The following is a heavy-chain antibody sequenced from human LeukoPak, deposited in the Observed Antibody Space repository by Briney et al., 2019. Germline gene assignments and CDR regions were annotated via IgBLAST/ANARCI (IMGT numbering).Heavy chain of an antibody. CDR2: INPNSGGT. D-gene: IGHD3-16*02. CDR1: GYTFTGYY. CDR3: ARVGDLGVIRDYFDY. J-gene: IGHJ4*02. Sequence: AASVKVSCKASGYTFTGYYMHWVRQAPGQGLEWMGWINPNSGGTNYAQKFQSWVTMTRDTSITTAYMELSRLRSDDTAVYYCARVGDLGVIRDYFDYWGQGTLVTVSS. V-gene: IGHV1-2*04.